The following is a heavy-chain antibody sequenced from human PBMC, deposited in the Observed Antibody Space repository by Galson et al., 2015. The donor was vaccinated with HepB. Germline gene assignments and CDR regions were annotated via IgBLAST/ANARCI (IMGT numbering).Heavy chain of an antibody. J-gene: IGHJ6*02. Sequence: QSGAEVKKPGESLKISCKASGYTFSSYYMHWVRQAPGQGLEWMGIINPSGGSTSYAQKFQGRVTMTRDTSTSTVYMELSSLRSEDTAVYYCARAPLRGDYYYGMDVWGQGTTVTVSS. CDR2: INPSGGST. CDR1: GYTFSSYY. D-gene: IGHD1-26*01. CDR3: ARAPLRGDYYYGMDV. V-gene: IGHV1-46*03.